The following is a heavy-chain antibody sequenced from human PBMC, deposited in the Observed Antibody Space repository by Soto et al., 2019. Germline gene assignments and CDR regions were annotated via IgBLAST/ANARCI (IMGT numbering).Heavy chain of an antibody. CDR2: TYYRSKWFH. CDR3: ARGNALDV. CDR1: GDSVSSDITS. D-gene: IGHD3-10*01. V-gene: IGHV6-1*01. J-gene: IGHJ3*01. Sequence: SQTLSLSCAISGDSVSSDITSWNWIRQSPSRGLEWLGRTYYRSKWFHDYAASVKSRITINPDTSKNQFSLELNSMTPEDTAVYYCARGNALDVWGQGTVVTVSS.